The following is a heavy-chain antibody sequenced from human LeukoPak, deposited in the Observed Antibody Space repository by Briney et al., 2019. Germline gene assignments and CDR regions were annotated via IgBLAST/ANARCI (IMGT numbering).Heavy chain of an antibody. D-gene: IGHD5-18*01. Sequence: PGGSLRLSCAASGFTFSSYAMHWVRQAPGKGLEWVAVISYDGSSKYYADSVKGRFTIPRDNSKNTLYLQMNSLRAEDTAVYYCARPRGYSYGLYFDYWGQETLVTVSS. J-gene: IGHJ4*02. CDR1: GFTFSSYA. CDR3: ARPRGYSYGLYFDY. V-gene: IGHV3-30-3*01. CDR2: ISYDGSSK.